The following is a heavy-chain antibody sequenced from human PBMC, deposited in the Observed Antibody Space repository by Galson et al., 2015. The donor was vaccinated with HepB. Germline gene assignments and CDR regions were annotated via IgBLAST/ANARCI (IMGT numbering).Heavy chain of an antibody. Sequence: SVKVSCKASGYTFTSYDINWVRQATGQGLEWMGWMNPNSGNTGYAQKFQGRVTMTRNTSISTAYMELSSLRSEDTAVYYCAREGIAAAGIVTNNWFDPWGQGTLVTVSS. CDR2: MNPNSGNT. CDR1: GYTFTSYD. CDR3: AREGIAAAGIVTNNWFDP. D-gene: IGHD6-13*01. V-gene: IGHV1-8*01. J-gene: IGHJ5*02.